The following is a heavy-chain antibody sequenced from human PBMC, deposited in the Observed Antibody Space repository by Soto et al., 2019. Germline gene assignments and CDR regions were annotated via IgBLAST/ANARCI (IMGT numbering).Heavy chain of an antibody. CDR1: GGSFNDYY. V-gene: IGHV4-34*01. CDR3: ARGRRSNMFRGLDH. CDR2: INHSGRT. Sequence: PLETLSLTCAVSGGSFNDYYWTWIRQSPGKGLAWIGEINHSGRTTYNPSLESRVTISGDTSKNQLSLYITSVTAADTAVYYCARGRRSNMFRGLDHWGQGTQVTVSS. D-gene: IGHD3-10*01. J-gene: IGHJ4*02.